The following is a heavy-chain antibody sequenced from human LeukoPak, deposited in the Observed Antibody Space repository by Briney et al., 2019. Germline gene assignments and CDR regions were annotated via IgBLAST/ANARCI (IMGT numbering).Heavy chain of an antibody. CDR2: INHSGST. CDR3: ARGSSSWYYFDY. Sequence: TSETLSLTCAVYGGSFSGYYWSWIRQPPGKGLEWIGEINHSGSTNYNPSLKSRVTISVDTSKNQFSLKLSSVTAADTAVYYCARGSSSWYYFDYWGQGTRVTVSS. V-gene: IGHV4-34*01. J-gene: IGHJ4*02. CDR1: GGSFSGYY. D-gene: IGHD6-13*01.